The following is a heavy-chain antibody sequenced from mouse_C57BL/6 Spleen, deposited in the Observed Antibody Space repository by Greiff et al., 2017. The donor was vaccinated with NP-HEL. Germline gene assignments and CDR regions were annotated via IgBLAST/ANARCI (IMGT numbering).Heavy chain of an antibody. V-gene: IGHV1-55*01. D-gene: IGHD2-4*01. CDR2: IYPGSGST. CDR3: AREGYDYDIY. J-gene: IGHJ3*01. CDR1: GYTFTSYW. Sequence: QVHVKQPGAELVKPGASVKMSCKASGYTFTSYWITWVKQRPGQGLEWIGDIYPGSGSTNYNEKFKSKATLTVDTSSSTAYMQLSSLTSEDSAVYYGAREGYDYDIYWGQGTLVTVSA.